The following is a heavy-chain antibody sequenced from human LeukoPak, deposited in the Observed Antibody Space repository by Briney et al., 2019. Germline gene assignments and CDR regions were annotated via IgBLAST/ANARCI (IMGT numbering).Heavy chain of an antibody. J-gene: IGHJ4*02. D-gene: IGHD3-22*01. CDR2: ISYDGSNK. CDR1: GFXFSSYG. CDR3: ADSSGYY. Sequence: PGGSLRLSCAASGFXFSSYGIHWVRQAPGKGLEWVAVISYDGSNKYYADSVKGRFTISRDNSKNTLYLQMNSLRAEDTAVYYCADSSGYYWGQGTLVTVSS. V-gene: IGHV3-30*03.